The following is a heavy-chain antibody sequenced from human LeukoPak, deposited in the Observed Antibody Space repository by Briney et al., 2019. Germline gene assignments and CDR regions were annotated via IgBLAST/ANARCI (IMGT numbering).Heavy chain of an antibody. Sequence: GVSLRLSCAASGFTFGSYAMHWVRQAPGKGLEWVAVISYDGSNKYYADSVKGRFTISRDNSKNTLYLQMNSLRAEDTAVYYCATGPYRDWGQGTLVTVSS. CDR3: ATGPYRD. J-gene: IGHJ4*02. CDR2: ISYDGSNK. V-gene: IGHV3-30*04. D-gene: IGHD1-14*01. CDR1: GFTFGSYA.